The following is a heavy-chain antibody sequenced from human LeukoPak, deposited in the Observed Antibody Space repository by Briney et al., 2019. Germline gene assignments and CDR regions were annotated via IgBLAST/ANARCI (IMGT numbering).Heavy chain of an antibody. CDR1: GFTFSSYN. Sequence: PGGSLRLSCAASGFTFSSYNMNWVRQAPGKGLEWVSSISRSSIYIYYADSVKGRFTISRDNAENSLSLQMNSLRAEDTAVYYCAKDQYYYGSGSYYTPDTWGQGTLVTVSS. CDR2: ISRSSIYI. J-gene: IGHJ4*02. D-gene: IGHD3-10*01. CDR3: AKDQYYYGSGSYYTPDT. V-gene: IGHV3-21*01.